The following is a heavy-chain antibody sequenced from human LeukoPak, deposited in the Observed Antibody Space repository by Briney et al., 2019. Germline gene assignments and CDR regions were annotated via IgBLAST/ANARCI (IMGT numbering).Heavy chain of an antibody. CDR2: IWYDGSNK. J-gene: IGHJ4*02. V-gene: IGHV3-33*06. D-gene: IGHD5-18*01. CDR1: GFTFSSYG. CDR3: ANQWIQLWSRGGYFDY. Sequence: PGGSLRLSCAASGFTFSSYGMHCVRQAPGKGLEWVAVIWYDGSNKYYADSVKGRFTISRDNSKNTLYLQMNSLRAEDTAVYYCANQWIQLWSRGGYFDYWGQGTLATVSS.